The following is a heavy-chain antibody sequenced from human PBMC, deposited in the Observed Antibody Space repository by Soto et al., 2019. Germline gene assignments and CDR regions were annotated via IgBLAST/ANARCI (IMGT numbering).Heavy chain of an antibody. Sequence: ASVKVSCKASGYTFTGYYMHWVRQAPGQGLEWMGWINPNSGGTNYAQKFQGRVTMTRDTSISTAYMELSRLRSDDTAVYYCARAGWGGSSAFDIWGQGTMVTVSS. V-gene: IGHV1-2*02. CDR2: INPNSGGT. CDR3: ARAGWGGSSAFDI. CDR1: GYTFTGYY. D-gene: IGHD6-13*01. J-gene: IGHJ3*02.